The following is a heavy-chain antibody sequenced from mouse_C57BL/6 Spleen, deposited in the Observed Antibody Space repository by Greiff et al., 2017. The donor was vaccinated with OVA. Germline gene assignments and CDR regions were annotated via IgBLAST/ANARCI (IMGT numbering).Heavy chain of an antibody. CDR1: GFNFKNTY. CDR3: ARGTGSPFDY. Sequence: VQLQQSVAELVRPGASVKLSCTASGFNFKNTYMHWVKQRPEQGLEWIGRIDPADGNTKYAAKFQGKATITADTSSNTAYLQLSSLTSEDAAIYYCARGTGSPFDYWGQGTTLTVSS. V-gene: IGHV14-3*01. CDR2: IDPADGNT. D-gene: IGHD4-1*01. J-gene: IGHJ2*01.